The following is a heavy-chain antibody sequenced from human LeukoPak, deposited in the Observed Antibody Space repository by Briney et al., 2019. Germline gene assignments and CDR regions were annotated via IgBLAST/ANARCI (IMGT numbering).Heavy chain of an antibody. Sequence: PGGTLRLSCAVSGFALSAYSVNSVSQAPGQGLEWISYISSSNSTIYYADSVNGRFLISRDHATNSLYLHLSRRKSDDTVVYYCASPFDYWGQGTLVTVSS. CDR1: GFALSAYS. V-gene: IGHV3-48*01. J-gene: IGHJ4*02. CDR3: ASPFDY. CDR2: ISSSNSTI.